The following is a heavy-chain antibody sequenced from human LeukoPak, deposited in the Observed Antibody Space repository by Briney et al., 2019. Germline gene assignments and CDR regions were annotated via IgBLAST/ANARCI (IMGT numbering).Heavy chain of an antibody. D-gene: IGHD4-17*01. Sequence: ASVKVSCKASGYTFTSYGISWVRQAPGQGLEWMGWISAYNGNTNYAQKLQGRVTMTTDTSTSTAYMELRSLRSDDTAVYYCARAPGDGDYETDAFDIWGQGTMVTVSS. CDR2: ISAYNGNT. V-gene: IGHV1-18*01. J-gene: IGHJ3*02. CDR3: ARAPGDGDYETDAFDI. CDR1: GYTFTSYG.